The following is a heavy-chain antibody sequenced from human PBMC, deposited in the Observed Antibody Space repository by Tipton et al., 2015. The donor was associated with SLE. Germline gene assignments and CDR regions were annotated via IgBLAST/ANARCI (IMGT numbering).Heavy chain of an antibody. V-gene: IGHV4-38-2*02. J-gene: IGHJ6*02. CDR2: IFHSGST. CDR3: ARVVAVAGIHYYSVDI. D-gene: IGHD6-19*01. Sequence: TLSLTCTVSGYSMSNAYYWGWIRQPPGKGLEWIGSIFHSGSTYFNPSLKSRVTISLDTSKNQFSLKLNSLTAADTAVYYCARVVAVAGIHYYSVDIWGQGTTVTVSS. CDR1: GYSMSNAYY.